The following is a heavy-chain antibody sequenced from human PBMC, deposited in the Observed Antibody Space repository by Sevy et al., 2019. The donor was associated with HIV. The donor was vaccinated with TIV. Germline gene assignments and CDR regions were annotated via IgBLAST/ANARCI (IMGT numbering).Heavy chain of an antibody. D-gene: IGHD2-2*01. CDR1: GFTFSSYG. Sequence: GGSLRLSCAASGFTFSSYGMHWVRQAPGKGLEWVTFIRFDGSNKYYADSVKGRLTISSDNSKNTLYLQMNSLRAEDTAVYYCAKDPVPAAMYNWFDPWGQGTLVTVSS. CDR2: IRFDGSNK. CDR3: AKDPVPAAMYNWFDP. V-gene: IGHV3-30*02. J-gene: IGHJ5*02.